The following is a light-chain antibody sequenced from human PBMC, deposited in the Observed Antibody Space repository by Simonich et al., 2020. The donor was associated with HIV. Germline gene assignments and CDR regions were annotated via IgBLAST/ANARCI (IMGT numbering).Light chain of an antibody. Sequence: AIQLTKSPSSLSASVGDRVTITCLAIQGISSALACYEQKPGKAPKLLIYDASSLESGVPSRFSGSGSGTDFTLTISSLQPEDFATYYCQQYNSYSYTFGQGTKLEIK. CDR1: QGISSA. J-gene: IGKJ2*01. CDR2: DAS. CDR3: QQYNSYSYT. V-gene: IGKV1-13*02.